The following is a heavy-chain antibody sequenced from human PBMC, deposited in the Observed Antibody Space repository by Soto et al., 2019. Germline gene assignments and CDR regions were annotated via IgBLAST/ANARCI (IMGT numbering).Heavy chain of an antibody. Sequence: HPGGSLRLSCAASGFTFSSYWMHWVRQAPGKGLVWVSRINSDGTTTTYADSVKGRFTISRDNAKNTLDLQMNSLRADDTAVYYCVNLTGPETRGYWGQGTLVTVSS. CDR3: VNLTGPETRGY. J-gene: IGHJ4*02. D-gene: IGHD3-10*01. V-gene: IGHV3-74*01. CDR2: INSDGTTT. CDR1: GFTFSSYW.